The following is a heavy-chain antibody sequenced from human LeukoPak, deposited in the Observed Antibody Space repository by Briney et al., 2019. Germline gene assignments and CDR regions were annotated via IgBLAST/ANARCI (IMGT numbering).Heavy chain of an antibody. CDR1: GYSFTSYW. Sequence: GESLKISCKGSGYSFTSYWSGWVRQMPGKGREWMGFIYPGDADTRYSPPCQGQVTISADKSISTGYRQWSSLKASDTAMYYCARRRYSYGPGGYYFDYWGQGTLVTVSS. CDR2: IYPGDADT. D-gene: IGHD5-18*01. J-gene: IGHJ4*02. CDR3: ARRRYSYGPGGYYFDY. V-gene: IGHV5-51*01.